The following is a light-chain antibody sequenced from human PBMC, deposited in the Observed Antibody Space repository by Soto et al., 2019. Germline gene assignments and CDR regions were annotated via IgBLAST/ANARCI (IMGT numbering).Light chain of an antibody. Sequence: DIQMTQSPSTLSASVGDRVAITCRASQSISQWVAWYQQKPGRAPDLLIYDASKLKSGVPSRFSGSGSGTEFSLTITSLQPYDSATYYCQQYHGYSWTFCRGTKVEIK. J-gene: IGKJ1*01. CDR3: QQYHGYSWT. V-gene: IGKV1-5*01. CDR2: DAS. CDR1: QSISQW.